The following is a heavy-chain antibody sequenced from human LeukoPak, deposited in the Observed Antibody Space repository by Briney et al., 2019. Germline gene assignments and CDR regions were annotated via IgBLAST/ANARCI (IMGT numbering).Heavy chain of an antibody. CDR2: ISSSSSYI. CDR3: ARGSGSAYCYYYYMDV. CDR1: GFTFSSYS. D-gene: IGHD1-26*01. J-gene: IGHJ6*03. Sequence: GGSLRLSCAASGFTFSSYSMNWVRQAPGKGLEWVSSISSSSSYIYYADSVKGRFTISRDNAKNSLYLQMNSLRAEDTAVYYCARGSGSAYCYYYYMDVWGKGTTVTVSS. V-gene: IGHV3-21*01.